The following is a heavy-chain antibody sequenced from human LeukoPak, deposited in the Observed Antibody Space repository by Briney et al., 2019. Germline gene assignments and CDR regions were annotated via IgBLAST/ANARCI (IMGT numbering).Heavy chain of an antibody. Sequence: PGGSLRLSCAASGFTFSSFNMNWVRQAPGKAMEWVSSITSSGTHIFYADSVRGRFTISRDNAKNSLYLQMDSLGPNDTAVYYCARGPYSGNYGNDYYYYMDVWGKGTTVTISS. D-gene: IGHD1-26*01. J-gene: IGHJ6*03. V-gene: IGHV3-21*01. CDR1: GFTFSSFN. CDR2: ITSSGTHI. CDR3: ARGPYSGNYGNDYYYYMDV.